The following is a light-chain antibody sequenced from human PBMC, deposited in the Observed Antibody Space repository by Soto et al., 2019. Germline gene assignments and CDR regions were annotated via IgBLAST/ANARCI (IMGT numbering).Light chain of an antibody. CDR1: QSLLSTSNNKNF. Sequence: DIVMTQSPDSLAVSLGERATINCKSSQSLLSTSNNKNFLVWYQHKPGQPPKLLFSWASTRESGVPDRFSGRGSETDFTLTISSLQAEDVAVYYCQQCFSAPLTFGGGTKVEIK. CDR3: QQCFSAPLT. V-gene: IGKV4-1*01. J-gene: IGKJ4*01. CDR2: WAS.